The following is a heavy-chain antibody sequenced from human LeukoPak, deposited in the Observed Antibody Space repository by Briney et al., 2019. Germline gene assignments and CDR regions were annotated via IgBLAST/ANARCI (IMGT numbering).Heavy chain of an antibody. D-gene: IGHD5-12*01. J-gene: IGHJ5*02. CDR2: INPNSGGT. CDR3: ARAGSQWLRSVSVWFDP. CDR1: GYTFTGYY. V-gene: IGHV1-2*02. Sequence: GASVKVSCKASGYTFTGYYMHWVRQAPGQGLEWMGWINPNSGGTNYAQKFQGRVTMTRDTSISTAYMELSRLRSDDTAVYYCARAGSQWLRSVSVWFDPWGQGTLVTVSS.